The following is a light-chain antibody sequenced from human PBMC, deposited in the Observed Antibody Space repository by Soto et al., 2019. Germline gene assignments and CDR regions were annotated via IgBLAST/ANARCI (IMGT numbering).Light chain of an antibody. J-gene: IGLJ2*01. CDR2: EVS. V-gene: IGLV2-18*02. Sequence: QSALTQPPSVSGYPGQSVTISCTGTSSDVGSYNRVSWYQQPPGTAPKLMIYEVSNRPSGVPDRFSGSKSGNTASLTISGLQAEDEADYNCSSYTSSSTFGFVVFGGGTKLTVL. CDR1: SSDVGSYNR. CDR3: SSYTSSSTFGFVV.